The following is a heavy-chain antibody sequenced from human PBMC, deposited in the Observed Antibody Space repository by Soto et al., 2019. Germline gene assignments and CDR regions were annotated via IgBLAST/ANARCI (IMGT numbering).Heavy chain of an antibody. D-gene: IGHD1-26*01. J-gene: IGHJ4*02. V-gene: IGHV3-15*01. CDR1: GFTFINAW. CDR2: IKSKTDGGTT. CDR3: TTGGTYYDPFSDY. Sequence: GGSLRLSCAASGFTFINAWMTWVRQAPGKGLEWVGRIKSKTDGGTTGYAAPVKARFTISRDDSKDTLYLQMNSLKSEDTAVYYCTTGGTYYDPFSDYWGQGTLVTVSS.